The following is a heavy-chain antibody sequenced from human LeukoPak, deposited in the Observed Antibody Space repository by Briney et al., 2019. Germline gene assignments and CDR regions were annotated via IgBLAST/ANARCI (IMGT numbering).Heavy chain of an antibody. CDR3: ARGPVYYYGSGGNYYYYMDV. Sequence: SVKVSCKASGGTFSSYAISWVRQAPGQGLEWIGVIIPIFGTANYAQKFQGRVTLTADESTSTAYMELSSLRSEDTAAYYCARGPVYYYGSGGNYYYYMDVWGKGTTVTVSS. CDR1: GGTFSSYA. CDR2: IIPIFGTA. J-gene: IGHJ6*03. D-gene: IGHD3-10*01. V-gene: IGHV1-69*13.